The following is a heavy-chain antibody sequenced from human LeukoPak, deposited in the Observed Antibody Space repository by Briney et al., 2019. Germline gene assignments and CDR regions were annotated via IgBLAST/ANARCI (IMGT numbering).Heavy chain of an antibody. CDR2: IYHSGST. Sequence: PSQTLSLTCAVSGGSISSGGYSWSWIRQPPGKGLEWIGYIYHSGSTYYNPSLKSRVTISVDTSKNQFSLKLSSVTAADTAVYYCARGFFGYCSGGSCYSTYYYYYGMDVWGQGTTVTVSS. J-gene: IGHJ6*02. D-gene: IGHD2-15*01. CDR1: GGSISSGGYS. V-gene: IGHV4-30-2*01. CDR3: ARGFFGYCSGGSCYSTYYYYYGMDV.